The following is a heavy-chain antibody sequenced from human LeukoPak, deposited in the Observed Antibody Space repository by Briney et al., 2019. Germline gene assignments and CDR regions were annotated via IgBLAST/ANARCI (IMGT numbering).Heavy chain of an antibody. CDR1: GFTFTNAW. D-gene: IGHD2-21*01. J-gene: IGHJ4*02. CDR2: IKGKTDAGTI. V-gene: IGHV3-15*01. CDR3: TTGGLN. Sequence: GGSLRLSCAASGFTFTNAWMTWVRQAPGEGLEWVGRIKGKTDAGTIDYAAPVKGRFTISRDDSKNTLYLQLSSLKTDDTAAYYSTTGGLNWGQGTLVTVSS.